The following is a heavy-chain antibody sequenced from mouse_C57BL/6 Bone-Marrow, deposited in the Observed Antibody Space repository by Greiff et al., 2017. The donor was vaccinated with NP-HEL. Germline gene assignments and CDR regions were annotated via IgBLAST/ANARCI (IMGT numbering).Heavy chain of an antibody. CDR2: ISNLAYSI. V-gene: IGHV5-15*04. CDR3: ARGGNPRYFDV. D-gene: IGHD2-1*01. CDR1: GFTFSDYG. J-gene: IGHJ1*03. Sequence: EVKVEESGGGLVQPGGSLKLSCAASGFTFSDYGMAWVRQAPRKGPEWVAFISNLAYSIYYADTVTGRFTISRENAKNTLYLEMSSLRSEDTAMYYCARGGNPRYFDVWGTGTTVTVSS.